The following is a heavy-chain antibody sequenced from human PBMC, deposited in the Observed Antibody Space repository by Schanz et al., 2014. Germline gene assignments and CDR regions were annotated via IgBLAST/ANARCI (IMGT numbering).Heavy chain of an antibody. Sequence: EGQLLESGGGLVQPGGSLRLSCAASGFTFSSYGMSWVCQAPGKGLEWVSGISSSGSTYYADSVKGRFTISRDNSKNPLYLQMNSLRAEDTAVYYCAKDIAPLAARPGYGMDVWGQGTTVTVSS. V-gene: IGHV3-23*01. CDR2: ISSSGST. CDR3: AKDIAPLAARPGYGMDV. D-gene: IGHD6-13*01. J-gene: IGHJ6*02. CDR1: GFTFSSYG.